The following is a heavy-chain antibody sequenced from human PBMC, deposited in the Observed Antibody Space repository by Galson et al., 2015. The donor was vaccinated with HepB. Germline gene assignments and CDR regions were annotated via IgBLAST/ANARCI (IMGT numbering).Heavy chain of an antibody. CDR2: IYYSGST. D-gene: IGHD4-17*01. CDR1: GGSISSYY. CDR3: ARQKGRGYGDPYNWFDP. V-gene: IGHV4-59*08. J-gene: IGHJ5*02. Sequence: DTLSLTCTVSGGSISSYYWSWIRQPPGKGLEWIGYIYYSGSTNYNPSLKSRVTISVDTSKNQFSLKLSSVTAADTAVYYCARQKGRGYGDPYNWFDPWGQGTLVTVSS.